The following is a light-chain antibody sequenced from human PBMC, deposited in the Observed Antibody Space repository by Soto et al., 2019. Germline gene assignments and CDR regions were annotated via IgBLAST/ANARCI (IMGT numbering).Light chain of an antibody. CDR1: QSVSSS. CDR2: DAS. V-gene: IGKV3-11*01. J-gene: IGKJ4*01. Sequence: EIVLTQSPATLSLSPGERATLSCRASQSVSSSLAWYQQKPGQAPRLLIYDASNRATGIPARFSGSGSGTDFTLPISSLEPEDFAVYYCQQRSNWPTFGGGTKGDIK. CDR3: QQRSNWPT.